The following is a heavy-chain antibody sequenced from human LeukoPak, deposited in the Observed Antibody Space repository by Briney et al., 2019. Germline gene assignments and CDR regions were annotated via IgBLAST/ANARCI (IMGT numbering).Heavy chain of an antibody. CDR2: IYHSGST. CDR1: GGSISSGGYS. V-gene: IGHV4-30-2*01. Sequence: PSQTLSLTCAVSGGSISSGGYSWIWIRQPPGKGLEGIGYIYHSGSTYYNPSLKSRVTISVDRSKNHFSLKLSSVTAADTAVYYCARDEGWFDPWGQGTLVTVSS. J-gene: IGHJ5*02. CDR3: ARDEGWFDP.